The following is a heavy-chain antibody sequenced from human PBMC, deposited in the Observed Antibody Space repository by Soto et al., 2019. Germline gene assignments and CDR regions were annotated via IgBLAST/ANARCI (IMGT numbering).Heavy chain of an antibody. CDR1: GGSVSSGSYY. Sequence: QVQLQESGPGLVKPSATLSLTCTVSGGSVSSGSYYWSWIRQPPGKGLEWIGYIYYSGSTNYNPALKSRVTISVDTSKNHFSLKLSSVTAADTAVYYCARDIYSGYDLGYFDYWGQGTLVTVSS. J-gene: IGHJ4*02. V-gene: IGHV4-61*01. D-gene: IGHD5-12*01. CDR2: IYYSGST. CDR3: ARDIYSGYDLGYFDY.